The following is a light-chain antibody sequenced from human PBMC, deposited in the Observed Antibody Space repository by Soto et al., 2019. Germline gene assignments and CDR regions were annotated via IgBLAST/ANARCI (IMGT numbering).Light chain of an antibody. CDR2: EVS. J-gene: IGLJ1*01. CDR3: SSYTSSSTLV. Sequence: QSALTQPASVSGSRGQSITISCTGTSSDVGGYNYVSWYQQHPGKAPKLMIYEVSNRPSGVSNRFSGSKSGNTASLTISGLQAEDEADYYCSSYTSSSTLVFGTGTKLNVL. V-gene: IGLV2-14*01. CDR1: SSDVGGYNY.